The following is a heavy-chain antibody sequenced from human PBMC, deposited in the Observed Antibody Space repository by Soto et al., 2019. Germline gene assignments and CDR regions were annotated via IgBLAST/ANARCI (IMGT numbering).Heavy chain of an antibody. V-gene: IGHV1-3*01. Sequence: ASVKVSCNASGYTFTSYGIHWVRQARGQRLEWMGWINAANGDTKYSPKFQGRVTITRDTSASTAYMELSSLRSEDTAVYYCVRRHVSATGIDWFDPWGQGTLVTVSS. CDR3: VRRHVSATGIDWFDP. J-gene: IGHJ5*02. D-gene: IGHD6-13*01. CDR2: INAANGDT. CDR1: GYTFTSYG.